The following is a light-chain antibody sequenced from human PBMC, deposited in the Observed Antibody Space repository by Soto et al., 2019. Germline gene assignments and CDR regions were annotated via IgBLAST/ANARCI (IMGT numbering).Light chain of an antibody. V-gene: IGLV2-11*01. CDR3: RSYSGSYTWV. CDR2: DIT. CDR1: SSDIGSYNY. Sequence: QSALTQPRSVSGSPGQSVTISCTGTSSDIGSYNYVSWYQQHPGKAPKLMVYDITKRPSGVPDRFSGSKSANTTSLTVSGVQDEDEDDYYCRSYSGSYTWVFGGGTKLTVL. J-gene: IGLJ3*02.